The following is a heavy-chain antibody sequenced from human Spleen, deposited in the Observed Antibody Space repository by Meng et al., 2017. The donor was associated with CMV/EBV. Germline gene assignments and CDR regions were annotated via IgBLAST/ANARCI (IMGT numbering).Heavy chain of an antibody. CDR3: ARDGVATMVLSGY. CDR1: GYTFTRYG. D-gene: IGHD5-12*01. CDR2: ISAYNGNT. J-gene: IGHJ4*02. V-gene: IGHV1-18*01. Sequence: KASGYTFTRYGISWVRQAHGQGLEWMGWISAYNGNTNYAQKLQGRVTMTTDTSTSTAYMELRSLRSDDTAVYYCARDGVATMVLSGYWGQGTLVTVSS.